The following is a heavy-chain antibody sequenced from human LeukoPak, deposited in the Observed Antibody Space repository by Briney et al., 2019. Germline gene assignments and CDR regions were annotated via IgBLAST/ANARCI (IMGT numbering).Heavy chain of an antibody. Sequence: SQTLSRTCAVSGGSISSGGFSWSWIRQPPGKGLEWIGYIFHSGTSYYNPSLKSRVTISEDRSKNQFSLNLISVTAADTAVYYCARVGRVSSAFGMDVWGQGTTVTVSS. CDR2: IFHSGTS. V-gene: IGHV4-30-2*01. CDR3: ARVGRVSSAFGMDV. CDR1: GGSISSGGFS. D-gene: IGHD6-19*01. J-gene: IGHJ6*02.